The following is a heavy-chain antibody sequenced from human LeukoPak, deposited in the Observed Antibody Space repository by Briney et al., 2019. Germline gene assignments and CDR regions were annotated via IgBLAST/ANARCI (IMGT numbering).Heavy chain of an antibody. V-gene: IGHV1-3*03. D-gene: IGHD3-16*02. CDR3: ARDDYVWGSYRQLTTFDY. J-gene: IGHJ4*02. Sequence: ASVKVSCKASGYTFTNYAMHWVRLAPGQRLQWMGWINLVNGNTKYSQYFEGRVTITRDTSASTVYMELSSLRPDDMAVYYCARDDYVWGSYRQLTTFDYWGQGTLVTVSS. CDR1: GYTFTNYA. CDR2: INLVNGNT.